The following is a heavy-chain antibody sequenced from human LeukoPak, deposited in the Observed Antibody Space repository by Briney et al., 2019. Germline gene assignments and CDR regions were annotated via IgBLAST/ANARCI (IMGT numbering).Heavy chain of an antibody. V-gene: IGHV4-39*07. J-gene: IGHJ4*02. CDR2: IYYSGST. CDR1: GGSISSSSYY. D-gene: IGHD3-10*01. Sequence: SETLSLTCTVSGGSISSSSYYWGWIRQPPGKGLEWIGSIYYSGSTYYNPSLKSRVTISVDTSKNQFSLKLSSVTAADTAVYYCAREGVQGSYFDYWGQGTLVTVSS. CDR3: AREGVQGSYFDY.